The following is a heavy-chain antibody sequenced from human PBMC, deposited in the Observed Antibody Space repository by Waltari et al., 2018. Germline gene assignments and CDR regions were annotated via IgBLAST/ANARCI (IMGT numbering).Heavy chain of an antibody. V-gene: IGHV3-30-3*01. Sequence: QVQLVEAGGGVVQPGRSLRVSCAASGFTFRSYAIHWVSQATGKGLEWVAVISYDGSNKYYADSVKGRFTISRDNSKNTLYLQMNSLRAEDTAVYYCARGGAHYDFWRFGPDYWGQGTLVTVSS. J-gene: IGHJ4*02. D-gene: IGHD3-3*01. CDR1: GFTFRSYA. CDR3: ARGGAHYDFWRFGPDY. CDR2: ISYDGSNK.